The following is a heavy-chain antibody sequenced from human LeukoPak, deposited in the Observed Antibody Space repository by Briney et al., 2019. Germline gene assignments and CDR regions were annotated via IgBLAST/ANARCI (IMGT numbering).Heavy chain of an antibody. V-gene: IGHV3-23*01. D-gene: IGHD2-2*02. Sequence: GGSLRLSCAASGFTFSSYAMSWVRQAPGKGLEWVSAISGSGGSTYYADSVKGRFTISRDNSKNTLYLQVNSLRAEDTAVYYCAKDIVVVPAAIGWFDPWGQGTLVTVSS. CDR1: GFTFSSYA. CDR2: ISGSGGST. CDR3: AKDIVVVPAAIGWFDP. J-gene: IGHJ5*02.